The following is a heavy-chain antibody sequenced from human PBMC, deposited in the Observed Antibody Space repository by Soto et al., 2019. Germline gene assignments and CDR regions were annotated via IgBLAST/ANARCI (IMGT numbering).Heavy chain of an antibody. D-gene: IGHD6-13*01. V-gene: IGHV3-48*01. J-gene: IGHJ6*03. CDR3: ARAQVSSSWGYYYYKDV. Sequence: EVQLVESGGGLVQPGGSLRLSCAASGFTFSSYSMNWVRQAPGKGLEWVSYISSSSSTIYYADSVKGRFTISRDNAKNSLYLQMNSLRAEDTAVYYCARAQVSSSWGYYYYKDVWGKGTTVTVSS. CDR1: GFTFSSYS. CDR2: ISSSSSTI.